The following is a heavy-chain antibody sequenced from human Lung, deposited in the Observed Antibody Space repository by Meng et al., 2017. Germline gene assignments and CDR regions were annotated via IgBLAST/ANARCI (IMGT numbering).Heavy chain of an antibody. CDR2: LGAHDGDR. D-gene: IGHD3-10*01. Sequence: QVHPVQSGAELKKLGASVKPSCKSSVYTITGYGVSWVRQAPGQGLEWMAWLGAHDGDRSHAPRFQGRVTVTADRLTATSFMELRNLRYDDTAVYYCARGTPGRSYSDFWGQGTLVTVSS. J-gene: IGHJ4*02. CDR3: ARGTPGRSYSDF. CDR1: VYTITGYG. V-gene: IGHV1-18*04.